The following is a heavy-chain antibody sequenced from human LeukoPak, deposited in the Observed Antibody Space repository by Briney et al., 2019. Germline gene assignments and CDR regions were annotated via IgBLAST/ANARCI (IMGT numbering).Heavy chain of an antibody. CDR3: ARDRVQFEGPYIVVVPAAMPFSPDV. CDR2: ISSSSSYI. Sequence: GGSLRLSCAASGFTFSSYSMNWVRQAPGKGLEWVSPISSSSSYIYYADSVKGRFTISRDNAKNSLYLQMNSLRAEDTAVYYCARDRVQFEGPYIVVVPAAMPFSPDVWGQGTTVTVSS. D-gene: IGHD2-2*01. CDR1: GFTFSSYS. V-gene: IGHV3-21*01. J-gene: IGHJ6*02.